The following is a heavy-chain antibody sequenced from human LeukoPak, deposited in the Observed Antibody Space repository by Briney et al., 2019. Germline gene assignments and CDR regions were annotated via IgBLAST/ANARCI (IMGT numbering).Heavy chain of an antibody. V-gene: IGHV1-2*02. Sequence: ASVKVSCKASGYTFARYYIHWVRQDPGQGLEWMGWINPKSGGTEYAQMFQGRVTMTRDTSISTAYMEVTRLTSDDTAVYYCARDSKMIDYWGQGTLVTVSS. CDR1: GYTFARYY. CDR3: ARDSKMIDY. J-gene: IGHJ4*02. CDR2: INPKSGGT. D-gene: IGHD2/OR15-2a*01.